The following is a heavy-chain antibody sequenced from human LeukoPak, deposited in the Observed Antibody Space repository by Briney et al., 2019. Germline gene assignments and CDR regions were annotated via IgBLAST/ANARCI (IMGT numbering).Heavy chain of an antibody. V-gene: IGHV3-33*08. D-gene: IGHD6-19*01. J-gene: IGHJ4*02. CDR2: IWYDGSNK. CDR3: ARDLAVAGNVFDY. Sequence: GGSLRLSCAASGFTFSSYAMSWVRQAPGKGLEWVAVIWYDGSNKYYADSVKGRFTISRDNSKNTLYLQMNSLRAEDTAVYYCARDLAVAGNVFDYWGQGTLVTVSS. CDR1: GFTFSSYA.